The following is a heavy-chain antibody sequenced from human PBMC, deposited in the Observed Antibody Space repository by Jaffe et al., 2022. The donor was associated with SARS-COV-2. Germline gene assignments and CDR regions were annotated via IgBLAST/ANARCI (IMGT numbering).Heavy chain of an antibody. CDR2: IKHSGRT. CDR1: GYSITSGYY. J-gene: IGHJ3*02. Sequence: QVQLQESGPGLVKPSETLSLTCTVSGYSITSGYYWGWIRQPPGKGLEWIGTIKHSGRTNYNPSLLSRVTISIDTSKNHFSLRLTSVTAADTAFYYCARRYCDATGCWSDTFDIWGQGTLVTVSS. CDR3: ARRYCDATGCWSDTFDI. V-gene: IGHV4-38-2*02. D-gene: IGHD2-2*01.